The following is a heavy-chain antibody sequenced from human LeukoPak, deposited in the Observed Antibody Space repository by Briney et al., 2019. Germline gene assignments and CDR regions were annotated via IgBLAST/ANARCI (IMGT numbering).Heavy chain of an antibody. CDR1: GYTFTSYY. J-gene: IGHJ6*02. CDR3: ARERAYDSRGYYSYYGMDV. V-gene: IGHV1-46*01. CDR2: INPSGGST. Sequence: ASVKVSFKASGYTFTSYYMHWVRQAPGQGLEWMGIINPSGGSTTYAQKFQGRVTMTRDTSTSTVYMELSSLRSEDTAVYYCARERAYDSRGYYSYYGMDVWGQGTTVTVSS. D-gene: IGHD3-22*01.